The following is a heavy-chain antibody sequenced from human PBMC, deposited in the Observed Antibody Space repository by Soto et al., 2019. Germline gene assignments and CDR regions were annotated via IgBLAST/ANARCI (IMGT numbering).Heavy chain of an antibody. Sequence: QITLKESGPALVKPTQTLTLTCTFSGFSLTTSGVGMGWIRQPPGKALERLALIYWDDDKRYCPSLRSRLTITKDTSRNQVVLTMTNMDPVDTATYFCAHRLTLNTDWNYGRFDYWGQGALVTVSS. CDR2: IYWDDDK. D-gene: IGHD1-7*01. CDR1: GFSLTTSGVG. V-gene: IGHV2-5*02. J-gene: IGHJ4*02. CDR3: AHRLTLNTDWNYGRFDY.